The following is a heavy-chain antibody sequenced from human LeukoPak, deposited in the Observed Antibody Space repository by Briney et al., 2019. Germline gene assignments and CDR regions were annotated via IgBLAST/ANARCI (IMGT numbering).Heavy chain of an antibody. CDR1: GFTFSTHT. Sequence: GGSLRLSCAASGFTFSTHTMNWVRQPPGKGLQWVSSISGRGGTYYADSVKGRFTISRDNSKNTLYLQMNSLRAEDTAVYYCAKQSAGSAAWYSLHYDFWGRGTLVTVSS. J-gene: IGHJ4*02. CDR2: ISGRGGT. V-gene: IGHV3-23*01. D-gene: IGHD6-13*01. CDR3: AKQSAGSAAWYSLHYDF.